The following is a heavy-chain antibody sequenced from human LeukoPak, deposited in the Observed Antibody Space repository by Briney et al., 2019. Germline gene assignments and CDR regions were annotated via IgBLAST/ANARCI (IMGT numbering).Heavy chain of an antibody. CDR2: ISYDGSNK. CDR1: GFTFSSYG. CDR3: AKGEGSYGYYYYGMDV. D-gene: IGHD5-18*01. Sequence: GGSLRLSCAASGFTFSSYGMHWVRQAPGKGLEWVAVISYDGSNKYYADSVKGRFTTSRDNSKNTLYLQMNSLRAEDTAVYYCAKGEGSYGYYYYGMDVWGQGTTVTVSS. J-gene: IGHJ6*02. V-gene: IGHV3-30*18.